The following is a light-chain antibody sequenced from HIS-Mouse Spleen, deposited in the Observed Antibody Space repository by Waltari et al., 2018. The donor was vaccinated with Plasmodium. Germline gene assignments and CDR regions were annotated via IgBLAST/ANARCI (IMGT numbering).Light chain of an antibody. CDR1: ALPKIY. Sequence: SYELTQPPSVSVSPGQTARITCSGDALPKIYAYWYQTKSGQAPVLVSHEDSKRPSGIPERFSGSRSGKMETLTISGAQVEDEADYYCYSTDSSGNHRVFGGGTKLTVL. J-gene: IGLJ3*02. CDR3: YSTDSSGNHRV. V-gene: IGLV3-10*01. CDR2: EDS.